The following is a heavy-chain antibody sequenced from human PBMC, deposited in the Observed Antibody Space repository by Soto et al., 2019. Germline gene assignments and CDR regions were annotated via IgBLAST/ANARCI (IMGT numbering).Heavy chain of an antibody. CDR3: AREYSSSSYYYGMDV. D-gene: IGHD6-6*01. V-gene: IGHV3-21*01. CDR1: GFTFSSYS. J-gene: IGHJ6*02. Sequence: GGSLRLSCAASGFTFSSYSMNWVRQAPGKGLEWVSSITSSSSYIYYADSVKGRFTISRDNAKNSLYLQTNSLRAEDTAVYYCAREYSSSSYYYGMDVWGQGTTVTVSS. CDR2: ITSSSSYI.